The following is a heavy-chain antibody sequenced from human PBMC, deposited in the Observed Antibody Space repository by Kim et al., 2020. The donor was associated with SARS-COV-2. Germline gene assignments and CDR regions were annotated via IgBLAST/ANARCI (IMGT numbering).Heavy chain of an antibody. J-gene: IGHJ3*02. V-gene: IGHV4-39*07. CDR1: GGSISSSSYY. CDR3: ARVFGDILTGYYPFGFWDI. CDR2: IYYSGST. Sequence: SETLSLTCTVSGGSISSSSYYWGWIRQPPGKGLEWIGSIYYSGSTYYNPSLKSRVTISVDTSKNQFSLKLSSVTAADTAVYYCARVFGDILTGYYPFGFWDIWGQGTMVTVSS. D-gene: IGHD3-9*01.